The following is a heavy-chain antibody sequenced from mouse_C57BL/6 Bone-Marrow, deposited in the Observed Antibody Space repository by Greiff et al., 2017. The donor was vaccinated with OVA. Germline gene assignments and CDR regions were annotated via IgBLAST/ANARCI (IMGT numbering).Heavy chain of an antibody. J-gene: IGHJ1*03. Sequence: DVHLVESGGGLVKPGGSLKLSCAASGFTFSSYAMSWVRQTPEKRLEWVATISDGGSYTYYPDNVKGRFTISRDNAKNNLYLQMSHLKSEDTAMYYCARDSLHYYGNYWYFDVWGTGTTVTVSS. D-gene: IGHD2-1*01. V-gene: IGHV5-4*01. CDR3: ARDSLHYYGNYWYFDV. CDR2: ISDGGSYT. CDR1: GFTFSSYA.